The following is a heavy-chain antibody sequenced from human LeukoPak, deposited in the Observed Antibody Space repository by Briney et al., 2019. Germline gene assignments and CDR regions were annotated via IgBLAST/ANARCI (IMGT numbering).Heavy chain of an antibody. D-gene: IGHD2-15*01. CDR2: INHSGST. J-gene: IGHJ4*02. Sequence: SETLSLTCAVYGGSFSGYFCSWIRQPPGKGMEWIGEINHSGSTNYNPSLKSRVTISVDTSKNQFSLKLSSVTAADTAVYYCASAVGHPSIVYWGQGTLVTVSS. CDR3: ASAVGHPSIVY. CDR1: GGSFSGYF. V-gene: IGHV4-34*01.